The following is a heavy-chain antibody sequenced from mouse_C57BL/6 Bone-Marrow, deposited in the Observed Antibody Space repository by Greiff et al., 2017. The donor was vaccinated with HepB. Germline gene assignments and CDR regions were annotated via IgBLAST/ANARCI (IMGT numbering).Heavy chain of an antibody. D-gene: IGHD1-1*01. J-gene: IGHJ2*01. CDR1: GYTFTSYW. V-gene: IGHV1-50*01. CDR2: IDPSDSYT. CDR3: TRWRKYYYGYYFDY. Sequence: VQLQQPGAELVKPGASVKLSCKASGYTFTSYWMQWVKQRPGQGLEWIGEIDPSDSYTNYNQKFKGKATLTVDTSSSTAYMQLSSLTSEDSAVYYCTRWRKYYYGYYFDYWGQGTTLTVSS.